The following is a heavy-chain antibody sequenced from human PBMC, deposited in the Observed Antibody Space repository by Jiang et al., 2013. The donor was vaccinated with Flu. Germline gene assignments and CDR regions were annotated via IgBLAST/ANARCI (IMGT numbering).Heavy chain of an antibody. CDR3: ARDTGYSYGYYYYYYGMDV. V-gene: IGHV4-59*01. CDR1: GGSISSYY. Sequence: GSGLVKPSETLSLTCTVSGGSISSYYWSWIRQPPGKGLEWIGYIYYSGSTNYNPSLKSRVTISVDTSKNQFSLKLSSVTAADTAVYYCARDTGYSYGYYYYYYGMDVWGQGTTVTVSS. J-gene: IGHJ6*02. D-gene: IGHD5-18*01. CDR2: IYYSGST.